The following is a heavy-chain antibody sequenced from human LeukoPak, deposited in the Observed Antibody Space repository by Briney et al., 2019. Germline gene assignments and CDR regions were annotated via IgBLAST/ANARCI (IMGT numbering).Heavy chain of an antibody. CDR1: GFTFSSYA. Sequence: GGSLRLSCAASGFTFSSYAMSWVRQDPGKGLEWVSAISGSGGSTYYADSVKGRFTISRDNSKNTLYLQMNSLRAEDTAVYYCAKRAIVATIPSYYFDYWGQGTLVTVSS. V-gene: IGHV3-23*01. CDR2: ISGSGGST. J-gene: IGHJ4*02. CDR3: AKRAIVATIPSYYFDY. D-gene: IGHD5-12*01.